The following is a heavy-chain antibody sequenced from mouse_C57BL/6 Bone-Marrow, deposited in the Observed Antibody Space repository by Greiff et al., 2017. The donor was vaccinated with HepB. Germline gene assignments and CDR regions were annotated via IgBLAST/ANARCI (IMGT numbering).Heavy chain of an antibody. V-gene: IGHV14-1*01. Sequence: VQLKESGAELVRPGASVKLSCTASGFNIKDYYMHWVKQRPEQGLEWIGRIDPEDGDTEYAPKFQGKATMTADTSSNTAYLQLSSLTSEATAVYYCTTSSYYYGSSYRAMDYWGQGTSVTVSS. CDR1: GFNIKDYY. D-gene: IGHD1-1*01. CDR3: TTSSYYYGSSYRAMDY. J-gene: IGHJ4*01. CDR2: IDPEDGDT.